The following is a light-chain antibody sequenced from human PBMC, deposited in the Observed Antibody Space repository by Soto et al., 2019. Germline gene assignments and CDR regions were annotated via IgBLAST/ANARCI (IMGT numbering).Light chain of an antibody. J-gene: IGKJ2*01. CDR1: QSVTSSN. CDR3: QHYGASQYT. CDR2: GAS. Sequence: IVLTQSPGTLSLSPGETVTLSCRASQSVTSSNLAWYQQKPDQAPRLLIYGASYRATGIADKFTGSGSGADFSLTISRLXXXXXXXYYCQHYGASQYTFGQGTKLEIK. V-gene: IGKV3-20*01.